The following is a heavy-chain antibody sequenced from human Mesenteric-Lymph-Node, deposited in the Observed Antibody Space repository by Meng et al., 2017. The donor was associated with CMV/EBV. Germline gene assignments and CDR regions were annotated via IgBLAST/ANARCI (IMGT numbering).Heavy chain of an antibody. J-gene: IGHJ4*02. CDR2: IYYSGST. D-gene: IGHD3-22*01. CDR3: ARDGDYYDSSGYNPFDY. Sequence: QRQLQESGPGIVKPSETLSFTCTVPGGSISSSSYYWGWIRQPPGKELEWIGSIYYSGSTYYNTSLKSRVTISVDTSKNQFSLKLSSVTAADTAVYYCARDGDYYDSSGYNPFDYWGQGTLVTVSS. CDR1: GGSISSSSYY. V-gene: IGHV4-39*07.